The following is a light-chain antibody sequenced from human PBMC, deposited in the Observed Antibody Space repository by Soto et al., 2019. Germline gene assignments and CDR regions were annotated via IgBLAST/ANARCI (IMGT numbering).Light chain of an antibody. J-gene: IGKJ1*01. CDR2: GAS. V-gene: IGKV3-15*01. CDR3: QQYNNWPQT. Sequence: EIVLTEFPCKRPGSRGERATLSCRASQSVSSNLAWYQQKPGPAPRLLIYGASTRATGIPARFSGSGSGTEFTLTISSLQSEDFAVYYCQQYNNWPQTFGQGTKVDIK. CDR1: QSVSSN.